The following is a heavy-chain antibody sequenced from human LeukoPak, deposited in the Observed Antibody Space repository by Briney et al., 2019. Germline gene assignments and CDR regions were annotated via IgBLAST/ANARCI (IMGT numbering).Heavy chain of an antibody. D-gene: IGHD3-22*01. CDR1: GGTFSSYA. CDR3: AREDYDSSGYYSYPPDI. CDR2: IIPIFGTA. J-gene: IGHJ3*02. V-gene: IGHV1-69*13. Sequence: VASVKVSCKASGGTFSSYAISWVRQAPGQGLEWMGGIIPIFGTANYAQKFQGRVTITADESTSTAYVELSSLRSEDTAVYYCAREDYDSSGYYSYPPDIWGQGTMVTVSS.